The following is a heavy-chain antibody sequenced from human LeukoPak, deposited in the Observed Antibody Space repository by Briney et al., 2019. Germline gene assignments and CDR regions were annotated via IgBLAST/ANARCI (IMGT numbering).Heavy chain of an antibody. J-gene: IGHJ4*02. CDR3: ARLPMAVTPHVDY. CDR1: GASFSTYY. CDR2: IYYSGTT. V-gene: IGHV4-59*01. Sequence: PSETLSLTCTVSGASFSTYYWSWIRQPPGKGLEWIGYIYYSGTTNYNPSLKSRVTISLGMSKNQFSLKLSSVTAADTAVYYCARLPMAVTPHVDYWGQGTLVTVSS. D-gene: IGHD2-21*02.